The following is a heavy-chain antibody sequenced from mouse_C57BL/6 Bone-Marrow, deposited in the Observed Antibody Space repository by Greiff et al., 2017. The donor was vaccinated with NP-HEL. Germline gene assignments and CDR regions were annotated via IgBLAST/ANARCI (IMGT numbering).Heavy chain of an antibody. CDR2: IRNKANGYTT. Sequence: EVHLVESGGGLVQPGGSLSLSCAASGFTFTDYYMSWVRQPPGKALEWLGFIRNKANGYTTEYSASVKGRFTISRDNSQSILYLQMNALRAEDSATYYCASSYYGSSLAWFAYWGQGTLVTVSA. J-gene: IGHJ3*01. CDR1: GFTFTDYY. D-gene: IGHD1-1*01. V-gene: IGHV7-3*01. CDR3: ASSYYGSSLAWFAY.